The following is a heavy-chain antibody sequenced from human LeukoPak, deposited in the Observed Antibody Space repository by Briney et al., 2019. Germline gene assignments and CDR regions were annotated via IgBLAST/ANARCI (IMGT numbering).Heavy chain of an antibody. CDR3: ARLKDGYYFDY. Sequence: SETLSLTCTVSGYSISSGYYWGWVRQPPGKGLEWIGSIYHSGSTYYNPSLKSRVTISVDTSKNQFSLKLSSVTAADTAVYYCARLKDGYYFDYWGQGTLVTVSS. D-gene: IGHD5-24*01. J-gene: IGHJ4*02. CDR1: GYSISSGYY. CDR2: IYHSGST. V-gene: IGHV4-38-2*02.